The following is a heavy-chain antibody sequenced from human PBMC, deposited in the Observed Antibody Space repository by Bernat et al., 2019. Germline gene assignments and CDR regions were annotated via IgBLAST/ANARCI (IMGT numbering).Heavy chain of an antibody. Sequence: QLQLQESGPGLVKPSETLSLTCTVSGGSISSSSYYWGWIRQPPGKGLEWIGSIYYSGSTYYNPSLKSRVTISVETSKNEFSLKLSSVAAADTAVYYCARRPLVGGEKRGGFYFDYWGQGTLVTVSS. J-gene: IGHJ4*02. CDR2: IYYSGST. V-gene: IGHV4-39*07. CDR3: ARRPLVGGEKRGGFYFDY. CDR1: GGSISSSSYY. D-gene: IGHD1-26*01.